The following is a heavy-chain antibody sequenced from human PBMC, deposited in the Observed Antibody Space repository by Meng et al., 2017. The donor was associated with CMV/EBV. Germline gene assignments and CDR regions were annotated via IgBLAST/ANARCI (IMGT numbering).Heavy chain of an antibody. D-gene: IGHD6-13*01. V-gene: IGHV1-69*05. CDR1: GGTFSSYA. Sequence: SVKVSCKASGGTFSSYAISWVRQAPGQGLEWMGGIIPIFGTANYAQKFQGRVTITTDESTRTAYMELSSLRSEDTAVYYCARERAAAAHAFDIWGQGTMVTVSS. J-gene: IGHJ3*02. CDR3: ARERAAAAHAFDI. CDR2: IIPIFGTA.